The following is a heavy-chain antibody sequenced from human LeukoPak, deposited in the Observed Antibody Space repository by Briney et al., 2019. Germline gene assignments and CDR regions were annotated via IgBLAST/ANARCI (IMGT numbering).Heavy chain of an antibody. CDR3: ARVYIKGGYYDSSGYSLFDY. CDR1: GYTFTSYY. J-gene: IGHJ4*02. D-gene: IGHD3-22*01. V-gene: IGHV1-46*01. Sequence: GASVKASCKAAGYTFTSYYMHWVRQAPGQGLEWMGIINPSGGSTSYAQKYQGRVTMTRDTSTSTVYMELSSLRSEDTAVYYCARVYIKGGYYDSSGYSLFDYWGQGTLVTVSS. CDR2: INPSGGST.